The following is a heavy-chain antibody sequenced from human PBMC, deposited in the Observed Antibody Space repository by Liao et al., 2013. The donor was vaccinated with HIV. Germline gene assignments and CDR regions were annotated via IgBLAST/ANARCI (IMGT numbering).Heavy chain of an antibody. V-gene: IGHV4-39*07. CDR3: ARAGXWPRTFYYMDV. Sequence: QVQLQESGPGLVKPSETLSLTCTVSGGSISSSSYYWGWIRQPPGKGLEWIGSIYYSGSTYYNPSLKSRVTISVDTSKKQFSLKLSSVTAADTAVYYCARAGXWPRTFYYMDVWGKGTTVTVSS. CDR2: IYYSGST. CDR1: GGSISSSSYY. D-gene: IGHD5-24*01. J-gene: IGHJ6*03.